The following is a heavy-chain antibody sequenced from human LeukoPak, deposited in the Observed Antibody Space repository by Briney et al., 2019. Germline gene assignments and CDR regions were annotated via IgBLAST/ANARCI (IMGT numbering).Heavy chain of an antibody. J-gene: IGHJ4*02. CDR1: GHTFTGYY. CDR2: INPNSGGT. V-gene: IGHV1-2*02. D-gene: IGHD7-27*01. CDR3: ARAVPNWENFDY. Sequence: ASVKVSCKASGHTFTGYYMHWVRQAPGQGLEWMGWINPNSGGTNYAQKFQGRVTMTRDTSISTAYMELSRLRSDDTAVYYCARAVPNWENFDYWGQGTLVTVSS.